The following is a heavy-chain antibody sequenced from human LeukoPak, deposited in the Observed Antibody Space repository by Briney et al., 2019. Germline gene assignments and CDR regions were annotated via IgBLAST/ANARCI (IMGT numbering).Heavy chain of an antibody. D-gene: IGHD4-17*01. J-gene: IGHJ4*02. V-gene: IGHV4-39*01. Sequence: PSETLSLTCTVSGGSISSSSYYWGWIRQPPGKGLEWIGSIYYSGSTYYNPSLKSRVTISVDTSKNQFSLKLSSVTAADTAVYYCATPRGYGDYRVFGDWGQGTLVTVSS. CDR3: ATPRGYGDYRVFGD. CDR2: IYYSGST. CDR1: GGSISSSSYY.